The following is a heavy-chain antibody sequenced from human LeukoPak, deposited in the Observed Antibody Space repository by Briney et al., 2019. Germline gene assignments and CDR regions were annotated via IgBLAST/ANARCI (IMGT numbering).Heavy chain of an antibody. Sequence: GGSLRLSCAASGFDFEDYAIHWVRQIPGKGLEWVSGISWNSGAKAYADSVRGRFTISRDNAKNSLYLQMNSLRGEDTALYYCAKARLMAAPFYYYGMDVWGPGTTVTVSS. CDR3: AKARLMAAPFYYYGMDV. D-gene: IGHD5-24*01. J-gene: IGHJ6*02. V-gene: IGHV3-9*01. CDR1: GFDFEDYA. CDR2: ISWNSGAK.